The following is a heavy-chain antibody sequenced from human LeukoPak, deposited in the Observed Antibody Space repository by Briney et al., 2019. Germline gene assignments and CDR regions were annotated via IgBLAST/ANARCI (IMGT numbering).Heavy chain of an antibody. CDR2: ISAYNGNT. V-gene: IGHV1-18*04. J-gene: IGHJ4*02. CDR3: ARGLRGNFDY. CDR1: QYSFTSYW. Sequence: GESLKISCKGSQYSFTSYWIGWVRQAPGQGFEWMGWISAYNGNTNYAQKLQGRVTMTTDTSTSTAYMELRSLRSDDTAVYYCARGLRGNFDYWGQGTLVTVSS. D-gene: IGHD4-17*01.